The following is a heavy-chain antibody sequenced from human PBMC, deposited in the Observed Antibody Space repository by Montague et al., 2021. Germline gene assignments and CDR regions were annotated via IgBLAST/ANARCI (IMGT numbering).Heavy chain of an antibody. J-gene: IGHJ6*02. CDR3: AKASKKLRNYYYTMDV. CDR2: ITDIGPGT. CDR1: GFSFTSYA. Sequence: SLRLSCAASGFSFTSYAVNWVRQAPGEGLEWVSSITDIGPGTYYADSVKGRFTTSRDNSKNTLYLQMNSLRVDDTAVYYCAKASKKLRNYYYTMDVWGQGTTVTVSS. V-gene: IGHV3-23*01.